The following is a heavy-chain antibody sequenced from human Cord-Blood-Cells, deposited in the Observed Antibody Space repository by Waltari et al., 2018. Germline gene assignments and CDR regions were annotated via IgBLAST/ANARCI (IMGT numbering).Heavy chain of an antibody. V-gene: IGHV4-34*01. D-gene: IGHD1-26*01. CDR2: INHSGRT. CDR3: ARPGGSYFDY. Sequence: QVQLQQWGAGLLKPSETLSLTCAVYGGSFSGYYWSWIRQPPGKGLEWIGEINHSGRTNYNPSLKSRVTISVDTSKNQFSLKLSSVTAADTAVYYCARPGGSYFDYWGQGTLVTVSS. J-gene: IGHJ4*02. CDR1: GGSFSGYY.